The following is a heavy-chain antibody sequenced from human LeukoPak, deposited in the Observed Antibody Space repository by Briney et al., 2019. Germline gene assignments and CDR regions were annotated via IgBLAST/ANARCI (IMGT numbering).Heavy chain of an antibody. CDR3: AIVTSILSDDFDP. V-gene: IGHV1-24*01. J-gene: IGHJ5*02. CDR1: GYTLTELS. D-gene: IGHD2-15*01. Sequence: ASVKVSCKVSGYTLTELSMHWVRQAPGKGVEGMGGFDPEDGETIYAQKFQGRVTMAEDTSTDTAYMELSSLRSEDTAVYYCAIVTSILSDDFDPWGQGTLVTVSS. CDR2: FDPEDGET.